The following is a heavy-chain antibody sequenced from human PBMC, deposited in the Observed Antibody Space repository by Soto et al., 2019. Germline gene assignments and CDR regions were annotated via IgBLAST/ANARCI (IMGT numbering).Heavy chain of an antibody. D-gene: IGHD6-13*01. V-gene: IGHV3-30*18. CDR1: GFTFSSYG. J-gene: IGHJ4*02. Sequence: LRLSCAASGFTFSSYGMHWVRQAPGKGLEWVAVISYDGSNKYYADSVKGRFTISRDNSKNTLYLQMNSLRAEDTAVYYCAKYSSSWFVDYWGQGTLVTVSS. CDR2: ISYDGSNK. CDR3: AKYSSSWFVDY.